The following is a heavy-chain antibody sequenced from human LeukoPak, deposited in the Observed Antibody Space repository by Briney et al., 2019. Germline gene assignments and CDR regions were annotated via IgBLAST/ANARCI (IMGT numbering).Heavy chain of an antibody. V-gene: IGHV3-48*04. D-gene: IGHD6-13*01. CDR1: GFTFSTYS. Sequence: PGGSLRLSCVASGFTFSTYSMNWVRQAPGKGLEWVSYISSSGRTIYYADSVKGRFTISRDSAKNSLYLQMDSLRVEDTAVYYCARRAIAEGFDYWGQGTLVTVSS. J-gene: IGHJ4*02. CDR3: ARRAIAEGFDY. CDR2: ISSSGRTI.